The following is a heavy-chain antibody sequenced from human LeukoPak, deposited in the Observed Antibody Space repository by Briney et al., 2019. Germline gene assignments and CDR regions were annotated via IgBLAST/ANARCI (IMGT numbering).Heavy chain of an antibody. J-gene: IGHJ5*02. CDR2: IYTSGST. CDR1: GGSISSYY. Sequence: PSETLSLTCTVSGGSISSYYWSWIRQPAAKGLEWIGRIYTSGSTNYNPSLKSRVTMSVDTSKNQFSLKLSSVTAADTAVYYCARAPGIAAAHNWFDPWGQGTLVTVSS. D-gene: IGHD6-13*01. CDR3: ARAPGIAAAHNWFDP. V-gene: IGHV4-4*07.